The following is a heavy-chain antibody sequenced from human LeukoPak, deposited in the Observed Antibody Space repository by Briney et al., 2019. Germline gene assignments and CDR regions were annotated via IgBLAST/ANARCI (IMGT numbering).Heavy chain of an antibody. CDR1: GGSISSGGYY. V-gene: IGHV4-30-2*01. D-gene: IGHD5-12*01. CDR2: INHSGST. J-gene: IGHJ4*02. CDR3: ARGLATIAHDY. Sequence: PSQTLSLTCTVSGGSISSGGYYWSWIRQPPGKGLEWIGEINHSGSTNYNPSLKSRVTISVDTSKNQFSLKLSSVTAADTAVYYCARGLATIAHDYWGQGTLVTVSS.